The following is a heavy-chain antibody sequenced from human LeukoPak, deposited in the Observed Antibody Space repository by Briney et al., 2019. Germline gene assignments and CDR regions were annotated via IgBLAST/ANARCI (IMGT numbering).Heavy chain of an antibody. J-gene: IGHJ4*02. Sequence: GRSLRLSCAASGFTFSSYAMYWVRQAPGKGLEWVALISYDGSYQYSADSVRGRFTVSRDNSRNSLYLQINSLRAEDTAFYYCTKGGFKYFDWSYFDYWGQGTLVTVSS. CDR1: GFTFSSYA. V-gene: IGHV3-30*18. D-gene: IGHD3-9*01. CDR3: TKGGFKYFDWSYFDY. CDR2: ISYDGSYQ.